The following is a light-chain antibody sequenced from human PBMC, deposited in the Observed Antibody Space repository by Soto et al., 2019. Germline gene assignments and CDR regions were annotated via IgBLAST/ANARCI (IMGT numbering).Light chain of an antibody. V-gene: IGKV3-11*01. CDR1: QSVSSY. CDR3: QQRSNWPLT. Sequence: EIVLTQSPATLSLSPGERATLSCRASQSVSSYLVWYQQKPGQAPRLLIYDASNRATGIPARFSGSGSGTDFPLTISRLEPEDVAVYYCQQRSNWPLTFGGGTKAEIK. CDR2: DAS. J-gene: IGKJ4*01.